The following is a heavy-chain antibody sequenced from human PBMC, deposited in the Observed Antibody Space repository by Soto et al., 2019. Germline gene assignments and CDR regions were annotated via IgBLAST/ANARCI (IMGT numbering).Heavy chain of an antibody. J-gene: IGHJ5*02. CDR1: GYAFSNND. Sequence: QVQLVQSGAEVKKPGASVKVSCQASGYAFSNNDISWVRQGTGQGFEWMGWMNPNSGNGGYAQKFQGRVTMTRDTSTSTAYMELSSLTSDDTAIYYCARMATSGTLNWFDPWGQGTLGTVSS. V-gene: IGHV1-8*01. CDR2: MNPNSGNG. CDR3: ARMATSGTLNWFDP.